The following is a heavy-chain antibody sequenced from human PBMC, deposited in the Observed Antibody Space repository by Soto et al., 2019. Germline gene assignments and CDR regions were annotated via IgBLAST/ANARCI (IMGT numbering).Heavy chain of an antibody. Sequence: QVQLVESGGGVVQPGRSLRLSCAASGFTFSSYAMHWVRQAPGKGLEWVAVISYDGSNKYYADSVKGRFTISRDNSKNTLYLQMNSLRAEDTAVYYCARVVPAAMYAFDIWGQGIMVTVSS. V-gene: IGHV3-30-3*01. CDR2: ISYDGSNK. J-gene: IGHJ3*02. CDR1: GFTFSSYA. D-gene: IGHD2-2*01. CDR3: ARVVPAAMYAFDI.